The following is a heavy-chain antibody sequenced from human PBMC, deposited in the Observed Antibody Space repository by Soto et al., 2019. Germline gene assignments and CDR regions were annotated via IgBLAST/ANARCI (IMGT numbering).Heavy chain of an antibody. CDR3: ARGDWWLFDY. D-gene: IGHD2-8*02. Sequence: QVQLVQSGAEEKKPGASVKVSCKASGYTFTSYSIHWVRQAPGQRLEWMGWSNAGNGNTKYSQKFQGRVTINRYPSASTAYMELSILKSEDTAVYYCARGDWWLFDYWGQGTLVTVSS. V-gene: IGHV1-3*05. CDR1: GYTFTSYS. J-gene: IGHJ4*02. CDR2: SNAGNGNT.